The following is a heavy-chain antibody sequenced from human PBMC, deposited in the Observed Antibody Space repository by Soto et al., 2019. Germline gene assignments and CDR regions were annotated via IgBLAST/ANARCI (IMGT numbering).Heavy chain of an antibody. D-gene: IGHD3-3*01. CDR3: ARAGYVITSCGVVHYGMDV. CDR1: GGSISSYY. J-gene: IGHJ6*02. CDR2: IYYSGST. Sequence: PETLSLTCTVSGGSISSYYWSWIRQPPGKGLEWIGYIYYSGSTNYNPSLKSRVTISVDTSKNQFSLKLSSVTAADTAVYYCARAGYVITSCGVVHYGMDVWGQGTPVAVSS. V-gene: IGHV4-59*12.